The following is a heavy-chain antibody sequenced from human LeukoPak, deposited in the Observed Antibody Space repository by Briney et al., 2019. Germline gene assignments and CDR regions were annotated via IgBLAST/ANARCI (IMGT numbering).Heavy chain of an antibody. Sequence: GASVKVSRKASGYTLTGYYMHWVRQAPGQGREWMGWINPNSGGTKYAQKFQGRVTMTRDTSINTAYMELSRLRSDDTAMYYCVPGGGTAAAATQRVYYFDYWGQGTLVTVSS. V-gene: IGHV1-2*02. CDR1: GYTLTGYY. CDR2: INPNSGGT. J-gene: IGHJ4*02. D-gene: IGHD6-13*01. CDR3: VPGGGTAAAATQRVYYFDY.